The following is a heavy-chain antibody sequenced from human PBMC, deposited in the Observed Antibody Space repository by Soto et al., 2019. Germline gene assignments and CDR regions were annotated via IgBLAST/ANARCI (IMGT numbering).Heavy chain of an antibody. D-gene: IGHD2-15*01. CDR3: ATEGHAAANPYYYFYGMDV. J-gene: IGHJ6*02. Sequence: ASVKVSCKVSGYTLTELSMHWVRQAPGKGLEWMGGFDPEDGETIYAQKFQGRVTMTEDTSTDTAYMELSSLRSKDTAVYYCATEGHAAANPYYYFYGMDVWGQGTTVTVSS. V-gene: IGHV1-24*01. CDR2: FDPEDGET. CDR1: GYTLTELS.